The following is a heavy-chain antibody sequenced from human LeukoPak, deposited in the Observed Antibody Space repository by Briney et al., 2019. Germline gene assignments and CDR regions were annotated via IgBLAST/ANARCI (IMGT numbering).Heavy chain of an antibody. CDR3: ARDQPDAATIGDDAFDI. D-gene: IGHD5-12*01. J-gene: IGHJ3*02. Sequence: ASVKVSCKASGYTFTGYYMHWVRQAPGQGLEWMGWINPNSGGTNYAQKFQGRVTMTRDTSISTAYMELSRLRSDDTAVYYSARDQPDAATIGDDAFDIWGQGTMVTVSS. CDR2: INPNSGGT. CDR1: GYTFTGYY. V-gene: IGHV1-2*02.